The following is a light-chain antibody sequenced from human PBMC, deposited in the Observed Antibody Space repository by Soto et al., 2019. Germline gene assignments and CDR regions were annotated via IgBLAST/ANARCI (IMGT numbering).Light chain of an antibody. J-gene: IGLJ2*01. V-gene: IGLV3-21*02. CDR1: NIGSKS. CDR3: SSYTTTSTLGV. CDR2: DDS. Sequence: SYVMTQPPSVSVAPGQTAKISCGGNNIGSKSVHWYQQKPGQAPVLVIYDDSDRPSGIPDRFSGSKSGNTASLTISGLQADDEADYYCSSYTTTSTLGVFGGGTKLTVL.